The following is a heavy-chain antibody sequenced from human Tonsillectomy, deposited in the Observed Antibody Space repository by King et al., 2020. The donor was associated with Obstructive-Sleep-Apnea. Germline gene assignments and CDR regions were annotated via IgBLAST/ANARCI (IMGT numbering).Heavy chain of an antibody. J-gene: IGHJ4*02. V-gene: IGHV1-2*02. D-gene: IGHD3-22*01. CDR1: GYTLIGYY. CDR2: INPNSGGT. CDR3: ARAAYDNNGYFSYYFDY. Sequence: QGQLVQSGAEVKKPGASVKVSCKASGYTLIGYYIHWVRQAPGQGLEWMGWINPNSGGTNYAQRFQGRVTMTRDTSISTAYMDLNSLRSDDTAVYYCARAAYDNNGYFSYYFDYWGQGTLVAVSS.